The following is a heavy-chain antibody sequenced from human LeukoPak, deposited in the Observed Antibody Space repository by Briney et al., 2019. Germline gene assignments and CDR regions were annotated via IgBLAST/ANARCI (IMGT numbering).Heavy chain of an antibody. D-gene: IGHD6-13*01. CDR2: INPSGATT. CDR1: GYTFTSYY. V-gene: IGHV1-46*01. Sequence: ASVKVSCKASGYTFTSYYMHWVRQAPGQGLEWMGIINPSGATTSFAQKFQGRVTMTRDTSTSTLYMELSSLRSEDTAVYYCAREAAAGTYHFDYWGQGTLVTVSS. J-gene: IGHJ4*02. CDR3: AREAAAGTYHFDY.